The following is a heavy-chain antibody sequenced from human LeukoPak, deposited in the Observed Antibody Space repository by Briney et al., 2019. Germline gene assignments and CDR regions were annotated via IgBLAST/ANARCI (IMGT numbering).Heavy chain of an antibody. Sequence: SETLSLTCTVSGGSISSYYWSWIRQPRGKGLEWIGHIYYSGSTNYNPSLKSRVTISIDTSKNQFSLKLSSGTAADTAVYYCANSWYSLRSSGLPKADAFDPWGQGTLVTVSS. CDR1: GGSISSYY. J-gene: IGHJ3*01. CDR3: ANSWYSLRSSGLPKADAFDP. D-gene: IGHD3-22*01. CDR2: IYYSGST. V-gene: IGHV4-59*08.